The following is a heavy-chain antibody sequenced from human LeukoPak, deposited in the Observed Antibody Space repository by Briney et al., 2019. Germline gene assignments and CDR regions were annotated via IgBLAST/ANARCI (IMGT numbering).Heavy chain of an antibody. CDR2: INPKSGGT. V-gene: IGHV1-2*02. CDR3: ARDIVYYGSGSPENWFDP. CDR1: AYTFIGYY. D-gene: IGHD3-10*01. Sequence: ASVKVSCKASAYTFIGYYMHWVRQAPGQGLEWMGWINPKSGGTNYAQKFQGRVTMTRDTSISTAYMELSRLRSDDTAVYYCARDIVYYGSGSPENWFDPWGQGTLVTVSS. J-gene: IGHJ5*02.